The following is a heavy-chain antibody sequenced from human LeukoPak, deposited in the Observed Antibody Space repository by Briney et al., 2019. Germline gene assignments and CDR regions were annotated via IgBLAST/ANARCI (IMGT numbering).Heavy chain of an antibody. Sequence: PSETLSLTCTVSGGSVSSGSYYWSWIRQPPGKGLEWIGYIYYSGSTNYNPSLKSRVTISVDTSKNQFSLKLSSVTAADTAVYYCARGVVGATRWFDPWGQGTLVTVSS. CDR3: ARGVVGATRWFDP. V-gene: IGHV4-61*01. D-gene: IGHD1-26*01. CDR1: GGSVSSGSYY. J-gene: IGHJ5*02. CDR2: IYYSGST.